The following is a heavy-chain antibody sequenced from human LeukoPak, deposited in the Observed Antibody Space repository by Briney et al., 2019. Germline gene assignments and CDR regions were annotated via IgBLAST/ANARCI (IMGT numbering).Heavy chain of an antibody. J-gene: IGHJ5*01. Sequence: GGSLRLSCAASGFTFSSYAMHWVRKAPGKGLEYVSAISSNGGSTYYANSVKGRFTISRDNSKNTLYLQMGSLRAEDMAVFFCPRSAPRTRVTTGWFVCCGQGSLVTVSS. CDR1: GFTFSSYA. D-gene: IGHD4-17*01. CDR2: ISSNGGST. CDR3: PRSAPRTRVTTGWFVC. V-gene: IGHV3-64*01.